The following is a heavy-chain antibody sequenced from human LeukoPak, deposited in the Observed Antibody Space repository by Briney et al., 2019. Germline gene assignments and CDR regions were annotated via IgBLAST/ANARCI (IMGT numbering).Heavy chain of an antibody. J-gene: IGHJ4*02. CDR3: ARGGRWQWLVDSYNY. D-gene: IGHD6-19*01. Sequence: GGSLRLSCAASGFTFSSYAMHWVRQAPGKGLEWVAVISYDGSNKYYADSVKGRFTISRDNSKNTLYLQMNSLRAEDTAVYYCARGGRWQWLVDSYNYWGQGTLVTVSS. CDR1: GFTFSSYA. CDR2: ISYDGSNK. V-gene: IGHV3-30-3*01.